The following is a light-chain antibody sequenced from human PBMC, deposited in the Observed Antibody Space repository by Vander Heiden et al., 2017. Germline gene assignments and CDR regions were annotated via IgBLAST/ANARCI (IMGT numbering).Light chain of an antibody. CDR2: QDS. J-gene: IGLJ2*01. Sequence: SSELTQPPSVSASPGQTASITCSGDKLGDKYACWYQQKPGQSPVLVIYQDSKRPSGIPERFSGSNSGNTATLTISGTQAMDEADYYCQAWDSSTEVFGGGTKLTVL. CDR3: QAWDSSTEV. CDR1: KLGDKY. V-gene: IGLV3-1*01.